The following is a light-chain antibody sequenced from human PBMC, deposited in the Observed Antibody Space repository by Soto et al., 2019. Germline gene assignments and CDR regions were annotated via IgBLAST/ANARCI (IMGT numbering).Light chain of an antibody. CDR2: GAS. J-gene: IGKJ2*01. CDR3: RQYTNWPQN. V-gene: IGKV3-15*01. Sequence: EIVMTQSQVTLSASPGARATLSCRASQTVSTNLAWYQQRPGQAPRLLIYGASTRVTGIPPRFSVSGSGTDFTLTISSLPSEDFAVYFCRQYTNWPQNFGQGTKLEIK. CDR1: QTVSTN.